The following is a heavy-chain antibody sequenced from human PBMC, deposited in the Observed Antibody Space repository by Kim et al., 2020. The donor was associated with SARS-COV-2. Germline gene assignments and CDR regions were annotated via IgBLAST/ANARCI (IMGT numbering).Heavy chain of an antibody. CDR3: ARDHRNNSGYYSFDY. J-gene: IGHJ4*02. CDR2: INGGNGYT. CDR1: RYTFYTYA. V-gene: IGHV1-3*01. Sequence: ASVKVSCTASRYTFYTYAMHWVRQAPGQRLEWMGWINGGNGYTEYSQNFQGRVTITRDTSAQTAYMELRSLRSEDTALYYCARDHRNNSGYYSFDYWGRGTLVTVSS. D-gene: IGHD3-22*01.